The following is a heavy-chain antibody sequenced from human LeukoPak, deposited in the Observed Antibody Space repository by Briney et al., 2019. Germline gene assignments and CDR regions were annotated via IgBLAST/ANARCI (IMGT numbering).Heavy chain of an antibody. CDR1: GFTFSSYS. CDR3: ARTYGSGSLDY. D-gene: IGHD2-15*01. Sequence: GGSLRLSCAASGFTFSSYSMNWVRQAPGKGLEWVSSISSSGSYIYYADSVKGRFTISRDNAKNSVYLQMNSLRAEDTAVYYCARTYGSGSLDYWGQGTLVTVSS. J-gene: IGHJ4*02. V-gene: IGHV3-21*01. CDR2: ISSSGSYI.